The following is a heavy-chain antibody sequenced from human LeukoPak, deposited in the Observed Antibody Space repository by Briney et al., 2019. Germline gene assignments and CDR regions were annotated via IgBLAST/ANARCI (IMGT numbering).Heavy chain of an antibody. CDR3: ATLKRGSIYGYFDF. CDR2: LLDSVNT. J-gene: IGHJ4*02. CDR1: GVSISSHY. D-gene: IGHD5-18*01. Sequence: PSETLSLTCTVSGVSISSHYWSWIRQPPGKGLEWIAYLLDSVNTKDNPSLQSRLTLSADTSKNQFSLRLSSVTAADTAVYYCATLKRGSIYGYFDFWGQGIKVTVSS. V-gene: IGHV4-59*11.